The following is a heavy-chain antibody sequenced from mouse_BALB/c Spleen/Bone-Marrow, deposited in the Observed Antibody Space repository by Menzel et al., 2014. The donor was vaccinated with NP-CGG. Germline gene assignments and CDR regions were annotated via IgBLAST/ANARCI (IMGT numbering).Heavy chain of an antibody. CDR3: TRQGFAC. CDR2: ILPGSGNT. V-gene: IGHV1-9*01. CDR1: GYTFSSYW. Sequence: VQRVESGPELMKPGASVKISCKATGYTFSSYWIEWVKQRPGHGLEWIGEILPGSGNTHYNEKFKGKATFTADTSSNTAYMQRSSLTSEDSAVYYCTRQGFACWGQGTLVTVSA. J-gene: IGHJ3*01.